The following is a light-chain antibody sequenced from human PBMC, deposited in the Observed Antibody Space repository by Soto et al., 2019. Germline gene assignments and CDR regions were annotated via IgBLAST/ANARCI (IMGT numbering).Light chain of an antibody. Sequence: EIVLTQSPGTLSLSPGERATLSCRASQSVSSSYLAWYQQKPGQAPRLLIYGASSRATGIPDRFSGSGSATDFTLTISSLEPADFAVYYCHQYDSSPLTFGGGTKVEIK. J-gene: IGKJ4*01. CDR3: HQYDSSPLT. V-gene: IGKV3-20*01. CDR2: GAS. CDR1: QSVSSSY.